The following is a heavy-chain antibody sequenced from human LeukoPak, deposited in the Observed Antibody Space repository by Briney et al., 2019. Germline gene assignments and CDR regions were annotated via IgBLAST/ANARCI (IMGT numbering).Heavy chain of an antibody. J-gene: IGHJ1*01. CDR1: GYAINSAYC. CDR3: ARHGTIVSSWYPEYFRH. D-gene: IGHD6-13*01. Sequence: SETLSLTCAVSGYAINSAYCWAWIRQPPGRGLEWIGSVSHSGRPYYNPSLDSRVAISVDTSKNQFSLNLKSVTAADTAVYYCARHGTIVSSWYPEYFRHWGQGTLVTVSS. V-gene: IGHV4-38-2*01. CDR2: VSHSGRP.